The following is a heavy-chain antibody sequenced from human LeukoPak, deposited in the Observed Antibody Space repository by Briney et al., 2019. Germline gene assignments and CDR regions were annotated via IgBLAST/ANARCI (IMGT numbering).Heavy chain of an antibody. CDR2: IYYSGST. Sequence: SETLSLTCTVSGGSISSGGYYWSWIRQHPGKVLEWIGYIYYSGSTYYNPSLKTRVTISVDTSKNQFSLKLSSVTAADTAVYYCARDNSPPGWFDPWGQGTLVTVSS. V-gene: IGHV4-31*03. CDR1: GGSISSGGYY. CDR3: ARDNSPPGWFDP. D-gene: IGHD2-21*01. J-gene: IGHJ5*02.